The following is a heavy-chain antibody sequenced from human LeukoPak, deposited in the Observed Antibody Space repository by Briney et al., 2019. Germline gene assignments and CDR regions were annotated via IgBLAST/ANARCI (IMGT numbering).Heavy chain of an antibody. V-gene: IGHV1-69*13. CDR3: AREERDIYSYGTIDY. J-gene: IGHJ4*02. Sequence: GASVKVSCKASGGTFSSYAISWVRQAHGQGLEWMGGIIPIFGTANYAQKFQGRVTITGDESTTTAYMDLSSLRSEDTAVYYCAREERDIYSYGTIDYWGQGTLVTVSS. CDR1: GGTFSSYA. CDR2: IIPIFGTA. D-gene: IGHD5-18*01.